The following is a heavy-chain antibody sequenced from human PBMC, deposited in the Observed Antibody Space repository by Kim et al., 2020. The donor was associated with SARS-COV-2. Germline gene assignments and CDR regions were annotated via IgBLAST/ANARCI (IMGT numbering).Heavy chain of an antibody. CDR2: IYYSGST. J-gene: IGHJ6*02. Sequence: SETLSLTCTVSGGSISSSSYYWGWIRQPPGKGLEWIGSIYYSGSTYYNPSLKSRVTISVDTSKNQFSLKLSSVTAADTAVYYCASNIAARPMRTPVYYYGMDVWGQGTTVTVSS. CDR3: ASNIAARPMRTPVYYYGMDV. V-gene: IGHV4-39*01. D-gene: IGHD6-6*01. CDR1: GGSISSSSYY.